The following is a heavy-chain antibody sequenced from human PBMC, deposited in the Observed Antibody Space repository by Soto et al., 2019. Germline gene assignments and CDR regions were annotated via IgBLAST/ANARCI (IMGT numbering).Heavy chain of an antibody. CDR2: IYIDGST. CDR3: ARIGASSSAAGAFDI. D-gene: IGHD6-6*01. V-gene: IGHV3-66*01. Sequence: EVQLVESGGGLVQPGGSLRLSCAASGFTVSTNYMTWVRQAPGKGLEWVSVIYIDGSTYYADSVKGRFTISRDNSENTLYLQVNNLRAEDTAVYYCARIGASSSAAGAFDIWGQGTMVTVSS. J-gene: IGHJ3*02. CDR1: GFTVSTNY.